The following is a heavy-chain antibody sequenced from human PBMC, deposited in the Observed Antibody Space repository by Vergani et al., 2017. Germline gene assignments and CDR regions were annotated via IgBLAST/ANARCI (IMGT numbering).Heavy chain of an antibody. V-gene: IGHV4-34*01. CDR1: GGSFSGYY. Sequence: QVQLQQWGAGLLKPSETLSLTCAVYGGSFSGYYWSWIRQPPGKGLEWIGEINHSGSTNYNPSLKSRVTMSVDTSKNQFSLKLSSVTAADTAVYYCARARGDGYKSDYMDVWGKGTTVTVSS. CDR2: INHSGST. CDR3: ARARGDGYKSDYMDV. D-gene: IGHD5-24*01. J-gene: IGHJ6*03.